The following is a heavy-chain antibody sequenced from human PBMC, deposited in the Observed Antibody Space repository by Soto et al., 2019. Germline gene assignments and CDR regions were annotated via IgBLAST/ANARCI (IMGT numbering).Heavy chain of an antibody. CDR3: AKDGGKDGYFGNWFDP. D-gene: IGHD5-12*01. Sequence: QVQLVQSGAAVKKPGSSVKDSCKASGGTFSNYAITWVRRAPGQGLEWLGRIIPIFGSANYAQKFQGRVTITADESTTTAYMELSSLRSDDTACYYCAKDGGKDGYFGNWFDPWGQGTLVTFSS. CDR2: IIPIFGSA. CDR1: GGTFSNYA. V-gene: IGHV1-69*18. J-gene: IGHJ5*02.